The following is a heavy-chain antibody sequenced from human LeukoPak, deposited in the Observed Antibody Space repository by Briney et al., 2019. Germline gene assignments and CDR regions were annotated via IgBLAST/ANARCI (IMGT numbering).Heavy chain of an antibody. Sequence: PGGSLRLSCAASGSTFSHFEMNWVRQAPGKGLEWVSYIGPSGTPIYDADSVKGRFTVSRDNAKNLLYLQMNSLRADDTGVYYCARGGYCSGGNCYATLYDFWGQGTRVTVSS. V-gene: IGHV3-48*03. D-gene: IGHD2-15*01. J-gene: IGHJ4*02. CDR1: GSTFSHFE. CDR3: ARGGYCSGGNCYATLYDF. CDR2: IGPSGTPI.